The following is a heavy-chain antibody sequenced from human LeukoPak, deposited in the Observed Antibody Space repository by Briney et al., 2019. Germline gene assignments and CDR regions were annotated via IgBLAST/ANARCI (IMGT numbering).Heavy chain of an antibody. D-gene: IGHD1-14*01. CDR2: TDGNNK. Sequence: GASLRLSCAASGFIFRNYAMSWVRQAPGKGLEWVAVTDGNNKFYADSVMGRFTISSDKSTNTLYLQMNSLRPEDTAVYYCAKDLIAGSPDYFDHWGQGTLVTVSS. J-gene: IGHJ4*02. V-gene: IGHV3-30*18. CDR3: AKDLIAGSPDYFDH. CDR1: GFIFRNYA.